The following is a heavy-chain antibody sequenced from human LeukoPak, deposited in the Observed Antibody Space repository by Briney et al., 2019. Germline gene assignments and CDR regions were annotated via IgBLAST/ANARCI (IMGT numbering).Heavy chain of an antibody. V-gene: IGHV1-69*13. CDR1: GGTFSSYA. J-gene: IGHJ4*02. Sequence: SVKVSCKASGGTFSSYAISWVRQAPGQGLEWMGGIIPIFGTANYAQKFQGRVTITADEPTSTAYMELSSLRSEDTAVYYCARVAVATDGLDYWGQGTLVTVSS. D-gene: IGHD5-12*01. CDR3: ARVAVATDGLDY. CDR2: IIPIFGTA.